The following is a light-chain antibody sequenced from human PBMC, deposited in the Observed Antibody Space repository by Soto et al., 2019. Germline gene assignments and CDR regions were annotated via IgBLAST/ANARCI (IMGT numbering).Light chain of an antibody. CDR1: SGHSSYA. CDR2: LNSDGSH. V-gene: IGLV4-69*01. J-gene: IGLJ1*01. CDR3: QTWGTGIHV. Sequence: QPVLTQSPSASASLGASVKLTCTLSSGHSSYAIAWHQQQPEKGPRYLIKLNSDGSHSKGDGIPDRLSGSSSGAERYLTISSLQSEDEADDYCQTWGTGIHVFGTGTKLTVL.